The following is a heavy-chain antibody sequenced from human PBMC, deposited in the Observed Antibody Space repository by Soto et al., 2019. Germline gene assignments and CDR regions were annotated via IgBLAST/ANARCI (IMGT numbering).Heavy chain of an antibody. CDR2: ISAYNGNT. CDR1: GYTFTSYG. Sequence: ASVKVSCKASGYTFTSYGISWVRQAPGQGLEWMGWISAYNGNTNYAQKLQGRVTMTTDTSTSTAYMELRSLRSDDTAVYYCGIAVAGTWAYNYWGQGTLVTVSS. CDR3: GIAVAGTWAYNY. D-gene: IGHD6-19*01. V-gene: IGHV1-18*01. J-gene: IGHJ4*02.